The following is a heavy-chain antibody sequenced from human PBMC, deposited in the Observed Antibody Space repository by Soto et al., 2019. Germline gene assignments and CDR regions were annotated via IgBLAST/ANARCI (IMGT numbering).Heavy chain of an antibody. CDR3: ARERSIFGVVTFDF. D-gene: IGHD3-3*01. V-gene: IGHV4-59*01. Sequence: XGTLSLTCSVSGASLTNDYWNWIRQSPGKGLEWIGDIYHSGYTKYNPSFESRVTISIDTSKNQFSLKLTSVTAADTAVYYCARERSIFGVVTFDFWGQGTLVTVSS. CDR2: IYHSGYT. J-gene: IGHJ4*02. CDR1: GASLTNDY.